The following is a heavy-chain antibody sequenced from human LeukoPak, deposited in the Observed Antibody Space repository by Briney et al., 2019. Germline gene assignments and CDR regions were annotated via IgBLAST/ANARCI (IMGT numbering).Heavy chain of an antibody. D-gene: IGHD6-6*01. CDR1: GGSISSYY. CDR2: IYHSGSI. Sequence: SETLSLTCTVSGGSISSYYWSWIRQPPGKGLEWIGSIYHSGSIYYNPSLKSRVTISVDTSKNQFSLKLSSVTAADTAVYYCARQVYSASSMDYWGQGTLVTVSS. CDR3: ARQVYSASSMDY. V-gene: IGHV4-59*08. J-gene: IGHJ4*02.